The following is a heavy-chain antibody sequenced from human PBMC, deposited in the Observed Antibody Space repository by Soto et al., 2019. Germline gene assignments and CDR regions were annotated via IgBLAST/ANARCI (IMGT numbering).Heavy chain of an antibody. CDR3: ARLNFFFWSGYSSKDFVY. J-gene: IGHJ4*02. D-gene: IGHD3-3*01. Sequence: SETLSLPCTVSGGSNRSSSYYWGWIRQPTGKGLEWIGSIYYSGSTYYNPSLKSRVTISVDTSKNQFSLKLSSVTAADTAVYYCARLNFFFWSGYSSKDFVYWCQGTLVTVSS. CDR1: GGSNRSSSYY. V-gene: IGHV4-39*01. CDR2: IYYSGST.